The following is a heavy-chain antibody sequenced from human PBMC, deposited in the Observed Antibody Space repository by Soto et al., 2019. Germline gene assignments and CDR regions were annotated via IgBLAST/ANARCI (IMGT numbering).Heavy chain of an antibody. V-gene: IGHV3-23*01. Sequence: GGFLRLSCAASGFTFSSYAMSWVRQAPGKGLEWVSAISGSGGSTYYADSVKGRFTISRDNSKNTLYLQMNSLRAEDPAVYYCAKKAGYSGYDLPFDYWGQGTLVTVSS. CDR3: AKKAGYSGYDLPFDY. CDR2: ISGSGGST. D-gene: IGHD5-12*01. J-gene: IGHJ4*02. CDR1: GFTFSSYA.